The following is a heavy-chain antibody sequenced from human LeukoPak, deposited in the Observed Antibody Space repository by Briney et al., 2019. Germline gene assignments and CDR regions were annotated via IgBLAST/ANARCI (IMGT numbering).Heavy chain of an antibody. Sequence: GASVKVSRKASGYTFTSSDINWVRQAAGQGLEWRGWINPNSGRTGYAQKFQGRVTMTANTSISTAYMELSSLRFDDTAVYYCARGRSGLAAAGTYDYWGQGTLITVSS. CDR1: GYTFTSSD. CDR2: INPNSGRT. D-gene: IGHD6-13*01. J-gene: IGHJ4*02. V-gene: IGHV1-8*01. CDR3: ARGRSGLAAAGTYDY.